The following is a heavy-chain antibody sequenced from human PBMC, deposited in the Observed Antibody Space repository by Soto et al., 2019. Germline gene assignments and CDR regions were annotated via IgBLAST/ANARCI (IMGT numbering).Heavy chain of an antibody. CDR3: ARGAYCGGDCYSWYFDL. CDR2: IYYSGST. Sequence: SETLSLTCTVSGGSISSYYWSWIRQPPGKGLEWIGYIYYSGSTNYNPSLKSRVTISVDTSKNQFSLKLSSVTAADTAVYYCARGAYCGGDCYSWYFDLWGRGTLVTVSS. CDR1: GGSISSYY. D-gene: IGHD2-21*02. J-gene: IGHJ2*01. V-gene: IGHV4-59*01.